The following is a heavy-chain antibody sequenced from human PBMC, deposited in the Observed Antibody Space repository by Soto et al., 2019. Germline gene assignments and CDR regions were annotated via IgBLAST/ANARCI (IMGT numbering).Heavy chain of an antibody. Sequence: QITLKESGPTLVKPTQTLTLTCTFSGFSLSTSGVGVGWIRQPPGKALEWLALIFWDDDKRYSPSLKSRRTITKDPSKNQVVLTMTNMDPVDAATYYCTHHGYYSYGMDVWGQGTTVTVSS. CDR3: THHGYYSYGMDV. CDR1: GFSLSTSGVG. CDR2: IFWDDDK. J-gene: IGHJ6*02. V-gene: IGHV2-5*02.